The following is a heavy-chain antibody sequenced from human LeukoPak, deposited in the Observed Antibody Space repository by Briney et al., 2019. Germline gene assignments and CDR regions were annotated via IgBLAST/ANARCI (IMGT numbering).Heavy chain of an antibody. J-gene: IGHJ4*02. CDR2: IKSNSDGGTT. D-gene: IGHD2-21*01. Sequence: GGSLRLSCAASGFTFSSYWMSWVRQAPGKGLEWVGRIKSNSDGGTTDYAASVKGRFTISRDDSKNTVYLQMNSLKTEDTAVYYCLWWDYWGQGTLVTVSS. CDR1: GFTFSSYW. V-gene: IGHV3-15*01. CDR3: LWWDY.